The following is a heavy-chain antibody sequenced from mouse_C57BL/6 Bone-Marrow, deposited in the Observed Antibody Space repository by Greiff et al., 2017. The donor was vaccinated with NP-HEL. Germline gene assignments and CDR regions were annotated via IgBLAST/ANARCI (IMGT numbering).Heavy chain of an antibody. CDR2: ISDGGSYT. Sequence: EVQGVESGGGLVKPGGSLKLSCAASGFTFSSYAMSWVRQTPEKRLEWVATISDGGSYTYYPDNVKGRFTISRDNAKNNLYLHMSHLKSEDTAMYYCARDRGNYYGSSSWFAYWGQGTLVTVSA. V-gene: IGHV5-4*01. CDR1: GFTFSSYA. D-gene: IGHD1-1*01. CDR3: ARDRGNYYGSSSWFAY. J-gene: IGHJ3*01.